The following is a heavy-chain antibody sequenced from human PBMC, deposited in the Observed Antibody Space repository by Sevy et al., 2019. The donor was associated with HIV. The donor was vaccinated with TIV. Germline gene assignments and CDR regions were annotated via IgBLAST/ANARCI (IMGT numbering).Heavy chain of an antibody. CDR3: AKDKEQQLVLLDAFDI. V-gene: IGHV3-23*01. CDR2: ISGSGGST. J-gene: IGHJ3*02. Sequence: GGSLRLSCAASGFIFSSYAMSWVRQAPGKGLEWVSAISGSGGSTYYADSVKGRFTISRDNSKNTLYLQMNSLRAEDTAVYYCAKDKEQQLVLLDAFDIWGQGTMVTVS. CDR1: GFIFSSYA. D-gene: IGHD6-13*01.